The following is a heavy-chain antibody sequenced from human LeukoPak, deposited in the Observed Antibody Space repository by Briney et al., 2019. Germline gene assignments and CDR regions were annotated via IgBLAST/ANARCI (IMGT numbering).Heavy chain of an antibody. CDR3: ASRSGSYYYYGMDV. Sequence: PGGSLRLSCAASGFTFSSYSMNWVRQAPGKGLEWVSSISSSSSYIYYADSVKGRFTISRDNAKNSLYLQMNSLRAEDTAVYYCASRSGSYYYYGMDVWGKGTTVTVSS. J-gene: IGHJ6*04. D-gene: IGHD3-10*01. V-gene: IGHV3-21*01. CDR1: GFTFSSYS. CDR2: ISSSSSYI.